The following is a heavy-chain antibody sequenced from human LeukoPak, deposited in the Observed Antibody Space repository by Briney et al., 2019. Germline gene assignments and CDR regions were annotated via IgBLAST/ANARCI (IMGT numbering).Heavy chain of an antibody. D-gene: IGHD3-22*01. CDR2: ISGSGGST. Sequence: GGSLRLSCAASGFTFSSYAMSWVRQAPGKGLEWVSAISGSGGSTYYADSVKGRFTISRDNSKNTLYLQMNSLRAEDTAVYYCAKDYDSSGYSHDAFDIWGQGQWSPSLQ. V-gene: IGHV3-23*01. J-gene: IGHJ3*02. CDR3: AKDYDSSGYSHDAFDI. CDR1: GFTFSSYA.